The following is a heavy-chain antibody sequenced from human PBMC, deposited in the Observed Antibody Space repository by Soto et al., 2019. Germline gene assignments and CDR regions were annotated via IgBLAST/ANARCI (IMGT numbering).Heavy chain of an antibody. V-gene: IGHV4-30-4*01. CDR2: IYYSGST. CDR1: GGSISSGDYY. Sequence: SETLSLTCTVSGGSISSGDYYWSWIRQPPGKGLEWIGYIYYSGSTYYNPSLKSRVTISVDTSKNQFSLKLSSVTAADTAVYYCARVVEAAAALNWFDPWGQGTLVTSPQ. CDR3: ARVVEAAAALNWFDP. J-gene: IGHJ5*02. D-gene: IGHD6-13*01.